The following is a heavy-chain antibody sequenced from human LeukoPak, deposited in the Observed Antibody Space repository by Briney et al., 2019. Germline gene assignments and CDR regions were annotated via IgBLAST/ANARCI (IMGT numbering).Heavy chain of an antibody. Sequence: GGSLRLSCAASGFTFSSYWMHWVRQAPGKGLVWVSRINSDGSSTSYADSVKGRFTISRDNAKNTLYLQMNSLRAEDTAVYYCARPGEGYYYYMDVWGKGTTVTVSS. D-gene: IGHD3-16*01. CDR1: GFTFSSYW. CDR3: ARPGEGYYYYMDV. V-gene: IGHV3-74*01. J-gene: IGHJ6*03. CDR2: INSDGSST.